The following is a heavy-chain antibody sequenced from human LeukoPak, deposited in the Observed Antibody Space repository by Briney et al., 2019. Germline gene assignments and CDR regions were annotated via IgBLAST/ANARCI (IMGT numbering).Heavy chain of an antibody. CDR2: IRGSGDNT. CDR3: AKGGSYTVQPYFDY. CDR1: GVTFTSCT. Sequence: PGGSLRLSWAASGVTFTSCTMSWVRQAPGKGREWVSDIRGSGDNTYYADSVKGRFTISRDNSKNTLYLQMSSLRAEDTAVYFCAKGGSYTVQPYFDYWGQGALVTVSS. V-gene: IGHV3-23*01. J-gene: IGHJ4*02. D-gene: IGHD1-1*01.